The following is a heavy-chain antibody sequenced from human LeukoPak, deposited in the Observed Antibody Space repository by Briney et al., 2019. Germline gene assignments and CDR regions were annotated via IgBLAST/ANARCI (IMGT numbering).Heavy chain of an antibody. Sequence: GGSLRLSCAASGFTVSSNYMSWVRQAPGKGLEWVSVIYSGGSTYYADSAKGRFTISRDNSKNTLYLQMNSLRAEDTAVCYCARAVAGGEYYFDYWGQGTLVTVSS. V-gene: IGHV3-66*02. CDR1: GFTVSSNY. D-gene: IGHD3-10*01. CDR2: IYSGGST. CDR3: ARAVAGGEYYFDY. J-gene: IGHJ4*02.